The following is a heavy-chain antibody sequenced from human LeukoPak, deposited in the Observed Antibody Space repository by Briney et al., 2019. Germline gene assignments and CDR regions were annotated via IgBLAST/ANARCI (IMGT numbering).Heavy chain of an antibody. Sequence: ASVKVSCKVSGYTFTDYYMHWVQQAPGKGLEWMGLVDPEDGETIYAEKFQGRVTITADTSTDTAYMELSSLRSEDTAVYYCATDKGAAVAGTSFDYWGQGTLVTVSS. V-gene: IGHV1-69-2*01. CDR1: GYTFTDYY. D-gene: IGHD6-19*01. CDR3: ATDKGAAVAGTSFDY. CDR2: VDPEDGET. J-gene: IGHJ4*02.